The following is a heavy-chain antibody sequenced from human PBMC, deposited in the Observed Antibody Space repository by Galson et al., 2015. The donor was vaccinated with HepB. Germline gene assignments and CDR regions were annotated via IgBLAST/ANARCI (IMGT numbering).Heavy chain of an antibody. V-gene: IGHV4-59*12. D-gene: IGHD6-13*01. CDR1: GDSISSNY. CDR2: IYHSGST. J-gene: IGHJ4*02. Sequence: ETLSLTCTVSGDSISSNYWTWIRQPPGKGLEWIGYIYHSGSTKNNPSLRSRVTTSIDTTKSQFSLKLSSVTAADTAVYYCARWSAAGLNWGQGTLVTVSS. CDR3: ARWSAAGLN.